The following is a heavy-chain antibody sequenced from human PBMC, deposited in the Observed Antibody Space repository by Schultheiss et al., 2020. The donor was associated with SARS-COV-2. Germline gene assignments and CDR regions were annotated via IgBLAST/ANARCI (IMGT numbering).Heavy chain of an antibody. V-gene: IGHV4-59*01. CDR1: GGSISSYY. CDR3: ARVIWGSGRNWFDP. D-gene: IGHD3-10*01. Sequence: SETLSLTCTVSGGSISSYYWSWIRQPPGKGLEWIGYIYYSGSTNYNPSLKSRVTISVDTSKNQFSLKLSSVTAADTAVYYCARVIWGSGRNWFDPWGQGTLVTVSS. J-gene: IGHJ5*02. CDR2: IYYSGST.